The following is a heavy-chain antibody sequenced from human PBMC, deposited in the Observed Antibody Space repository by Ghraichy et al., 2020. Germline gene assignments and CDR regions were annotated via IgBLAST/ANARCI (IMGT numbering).Heavy chain of an antibody. D-gene: IGHD3-9*01. CDR1: GGSISSYY. J-gene: IGHJ6*02. Sequence: SETLSLTCTVSGGSISSYYWSWIRQPPGKGLEWIGYIYYSGSTNYNPSLKSRVTISVDTSKNQFSLKLSSVTAADTAVYYCARTLRYFDPTPPYYYYGMDVWGQGTTVTVSS. CDR3: ARTLRYFDPTPPYYYYGMDV. V-gene: IGHV4-59*01. CDR2: IYYSGST.